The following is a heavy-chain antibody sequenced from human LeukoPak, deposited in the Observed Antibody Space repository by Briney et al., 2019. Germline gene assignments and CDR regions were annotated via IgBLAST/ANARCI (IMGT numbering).Heavy chain of an antibody. CDR3: ARDWGIQLWNSPLDY. J-gene: IGHJ4*02. CDR2: ISSSSSYI. V-gene: IGHV3-21*01. D-gene: IGHD5-18*01. CDR1: GFTFSSYS. Sequence: GGSLRLSCAASGFTFSSYSMNWVRQAPGKELEWVSSISSSSSYIYYADSVKGRFTISRDNAKNSLYLQMNSLRAEDTAVYYCARDWGIQLWNSPLDYWGQGTLVTVSS.